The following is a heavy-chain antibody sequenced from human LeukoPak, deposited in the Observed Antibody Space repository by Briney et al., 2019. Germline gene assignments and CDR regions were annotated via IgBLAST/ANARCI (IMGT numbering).Heavy chain of an antibody. CDR1: GDTFSSYA. V-gene: IGHV1-69*01. J-gene: IGHJ3*01. CDR2: IIPILGTT. CDR3: ARDDYYDSSAYRENPFDV. Sequence: AASVKVSCKASGDTFSSYAISWLRQAPGQGLDWMGGIIPILGTTNYAQKFQGRVTITADESTSTLYMELRSLRSEDTAIYYCARDDYYDSSAYRENPFDVWGQGTMVTVSS. D-gene: IGHD3-22*01.